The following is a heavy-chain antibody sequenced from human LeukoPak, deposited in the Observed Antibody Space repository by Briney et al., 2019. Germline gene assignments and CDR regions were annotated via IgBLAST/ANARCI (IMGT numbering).Heavy chain of an antibody. V-gene: IGHV1-69*05. D-gene: IGHD2-21*02. Sequence: SVKVSCKASGGTFSSYAISWVRQAPGQGLEWMGRIIPIFGTANYAQKFQGRVTITTDESTSTAYMELSSLRSEDTAVYYCARDSTFMVVTGAPSDYWGQGTLVTVSS. CDR1: GGTFSSYA. CDR3: ARDSTFMVVTGAPSDY. J-gene: IGHJ4*02. CDR2: IIPIFGTA.